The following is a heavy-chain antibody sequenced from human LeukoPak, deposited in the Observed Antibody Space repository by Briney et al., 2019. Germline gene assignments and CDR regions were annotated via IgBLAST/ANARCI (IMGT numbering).Heavy chain of an antibody. CDR3: AKVMPPGRIRFYSYYMDV. J-gene: IGHJ6*03. D-gene: IGHD2-15*01. Sequence: GGSLRLSCAASGFTFSGYGMHWVRQAPGKGLEWVAFIRYDGSNEYYADSVKGRFTISRDKSQNTLSLQMNGLRVEDTAVYYCAKVMPPGRIRFYSYYMDVWGKGTTVTVS. CDR1: GFTFSGYG. CDR2: IRYDGSNE. V-gene: IGHV3-30*02.